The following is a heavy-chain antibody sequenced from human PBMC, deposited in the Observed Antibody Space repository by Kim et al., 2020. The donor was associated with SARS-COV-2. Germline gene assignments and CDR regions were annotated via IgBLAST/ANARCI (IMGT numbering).Heavy chain of an antibody. CDR1: SGSISSSNW. V-gene: IGHV4-4*02. D-gene: IGHD3-22*01. Sequence: SETLSLTCAVSSGSISSSNWWSWVRQPPGKGLEWIGEIYHSGSTNYNPSLKSRVTISVDKSKNQFSLKLSSVTAADTAVYYCARDLNPYYYDSSYGMDVWGQGTTVTVSS. J-gene: IGHJ6*02. CDR3: ARDLNPYYYDSSYGMDV. CDR2: IYHSGST.